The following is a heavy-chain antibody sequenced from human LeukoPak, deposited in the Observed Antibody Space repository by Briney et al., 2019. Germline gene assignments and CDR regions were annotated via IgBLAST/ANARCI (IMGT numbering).Heavy chain of an antibody. J-gene: IGHJ6*02. CDR3: ARDYSNRYHYYYYGMDV. CDR1: GFTFSSYS. CDR2: ISSSSSYI. Sequence: GGSLRLSCAASGFTFSSYSMNWVRQAPGKGLEWVSSISSSSSYIYYADSVKGRFTISRDNAKNSLYLQMNSLRAEDTAAYYCARDYSNRYHYYYYGMDVWGQGTTVTVSS. D-gene: IGHD1-20*01. V-gene: IGHV3-21*01.